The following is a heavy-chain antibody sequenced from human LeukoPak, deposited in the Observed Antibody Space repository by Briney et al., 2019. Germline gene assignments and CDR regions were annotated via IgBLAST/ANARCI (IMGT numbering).Heavy chain of an antibody. CDR1: GGTFSSYA. D-gene: IGHD4-17*01. CDR2: IIPIFGTA. Sequence: SVKVSCKASGGTFSSYAISWVRQAPGQGLEWMGGIIPIFGTANYAQKFQGRVTITADESTSTAYMELSSLRSEDTAVYHCATYGDSDIDDGYFDYWGQGTLVTVSS. J-gene: IGHJ4*02. CDR3: ATYGDSDIDDGYFDY. V-gene: IGHV1-69*01.